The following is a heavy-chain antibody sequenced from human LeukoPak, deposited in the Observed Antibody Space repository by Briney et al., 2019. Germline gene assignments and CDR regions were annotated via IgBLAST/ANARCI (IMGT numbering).Heavy chain of an antibody. V-gene: IGHV3-21*01. CDR1: GFTFGSYS. CDR2: ISSSNSYI. CDR3: AAGYSSGWYYFDY. Sequence: PGGSLRLSCAASGFTFGSYSMNWVRQAPGKGLEWVSSISSSNSYIYYADSVKGRFTISRDNAKNSLYLQMNSLRAEDTAVYYCAAGYSSGWYYFDYWGQGTLVTVSS. J-gene: IGHJ4*02. D-gene: IGHD6-19*01.